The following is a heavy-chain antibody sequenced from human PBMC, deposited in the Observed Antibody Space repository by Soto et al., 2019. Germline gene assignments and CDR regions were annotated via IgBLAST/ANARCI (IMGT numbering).Heavy chain of an antibody. J-gene: IGHJ6*02. Sequence: GGSLRLSCAASGFTFSSYWMSWVRQAPGKGLEWVANIKQDGSEKYYVDTVKGRFTISRDNAKNSLYLQMNSLRAEDTDVYYCVRDFGILICYFDGAGAKHYYYYGMDVWGQGTTVTVSS. CDR3: VRDFGILICYFDGAGAKHYYYYGMDV. CDR1: GFTFSSYW. V-gene: IGHV3-7*01. D-gene: IGHD3-9*01. CDR2: IKQDGSEK.